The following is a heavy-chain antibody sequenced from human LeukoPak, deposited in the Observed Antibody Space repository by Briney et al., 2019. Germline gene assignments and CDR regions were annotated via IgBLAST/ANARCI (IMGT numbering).Heavy chain of an antibody. J-gene: IGHJ6*02. CDR2: ISSSSSTI. CDR1: GFTFSSYS. V-gene: IGHV3-48*01. CDR3: AGWHCSGGSCYPDYYGMDV. D-gene: IGHD2-15*01. Sequence: GGSLRLSCAASGFTFSSYSMNWVRQAPGKGLEWVSYISSSSSTIYYAASVKGRFTISRDNAKNSLYLQMNSLRAEDTAVYYCAGWHCSGGSCYPDYYGMDVWGQGTTVTVSS.